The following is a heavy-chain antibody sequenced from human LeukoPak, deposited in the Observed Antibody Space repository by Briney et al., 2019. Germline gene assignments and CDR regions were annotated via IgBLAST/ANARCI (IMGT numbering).Heavy chain of an antibody. Sequence: SETLSLTCTVSGGSIRRSNYYWGWIRQPPGKGLEWIGSIYYSGSTYYNPSLKSRVTISVDTSKNQFSLKLSSVTAADTAVYYCARQGYCGGDCYTPLDYWGQGTLVTVSS. CDR2: IYYSGST. V-gene: IGHV4-39*01. CDR3: ARQGYCGGDCYTPLDY. D-gene: IGHD2-21*02. J-gene: IGHJ4*02. CDR1: GGSIRRSNYY.